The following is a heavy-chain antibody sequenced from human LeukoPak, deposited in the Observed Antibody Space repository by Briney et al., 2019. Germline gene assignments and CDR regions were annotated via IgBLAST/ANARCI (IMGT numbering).Heavy chain of an antibody. CDR2: IRSKANSYAT. J-gene: IGHJ4*02. CDR1: GFTFSGSA. Sequence: GGSLKLSCAASGFTFSGSAMHWVRQASGKGLEWVGRIRSKANSYATAYAASVKGRFTISRDDSKTTAYLQMNSLKTEDTAVYYCTRHEAGYYGSGDTDYWGQGTLVTVSS. CDR3: TRHEAGYYGSGDTDY. V-gene: IGHV3-73*01. D-gene: IGHD3-10*01.